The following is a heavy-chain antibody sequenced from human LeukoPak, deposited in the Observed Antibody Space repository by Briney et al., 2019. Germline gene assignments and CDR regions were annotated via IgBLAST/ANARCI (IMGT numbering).Heavy chain of an antibody. CDR2: INYSGST. CDR3: ARGRYGSGSYFFGKNWFDP. CDR1: GGSFSGYY. J-gene: IGHJ5*02. V-gene: IGHV4-34*01. D-gene: IGHD3-10*01. Sequence: KSSETLSLTCAVYGGSFSGYYWSWIRQPPGKGLEWIGEINYSGSTNYNPSLKSRVTISVDTSKNQFSLKLSSVTAADTAVYYCARGRYGSGSYFFGKNWFDPWGQGTLVTVSS.